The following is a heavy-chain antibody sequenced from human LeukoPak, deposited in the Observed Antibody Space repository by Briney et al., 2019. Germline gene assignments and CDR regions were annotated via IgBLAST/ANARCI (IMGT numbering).Heavy chain of an antibody. J-gene: IGHJ2*01. CDR2: IRSKAYGGTT. D-gene: IGHD2-15*01. V-gene: IGHV3-49*04. Sequence: GGSLRLSCTASGFTFGDYPMSWVRQAPGKGLEWVGFIRSKAYGGTTEYAASVKGRFTISRDDSKSIAYLQMNSLKTEDTAVYYCTRGCCPYWYFDLWGRGTLVTVSS. CDR1: GFTFGDYP. CDR3: TRGCCPYWYFDL.